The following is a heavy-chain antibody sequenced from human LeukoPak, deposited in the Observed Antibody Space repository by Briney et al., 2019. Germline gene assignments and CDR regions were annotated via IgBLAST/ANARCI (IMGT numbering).Heavy chain of an antibody. CDR3: ARGAMVRGVTTYYFDY. J-gene: IGHJ4*02. Sequence: SETLSLTCTVSGGSISSGDYYWSWIRQPPGKGLEWIGYIYYSGSTYYNPSLKSRVTISVGTSKNQFSLKLSSVTAADTAVYYCARGAMVRGVTTYYFDYWGQGTLVTVSS. CDR2: IYYSGST. D-gene: IGHD3-10*01. CDR1: GGSISSGDYY. V-gene: IGHV4-30-4*01.